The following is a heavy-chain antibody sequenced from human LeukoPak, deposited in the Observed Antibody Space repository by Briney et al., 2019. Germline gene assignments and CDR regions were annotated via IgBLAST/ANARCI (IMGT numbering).Heavy chain of an antibody. Sequence: PSETLSLTCTVSGDSISSYYWSWIRQPPGKGLERIGYIYYTGSTNYNPSLKSQVTISVDTSKNQFSLKLSSVTAADTAVYYCARDRCGRTSCYPGAFDIWGQGTMVTVSS. CDR1: GDSISSYY. CDR2: IYYTGST. CDR3: ARDRCGRTSCYPGAFDI. D-gene: IGHD2-2*01. J-gene: IGHJ3*02. V-gene: IGHV4-59*01.